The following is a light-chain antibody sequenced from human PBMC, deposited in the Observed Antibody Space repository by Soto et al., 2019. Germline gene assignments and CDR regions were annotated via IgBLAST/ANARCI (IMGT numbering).Light chain of an antibody. CDR2: GVS. V-gene: IGLV2-23*02. CDR1: SSDVGSYNL. J-gene: IGLJ1*01. Sequence: QSALTQPASVSGSPGQSITISCTGTSSDVGSYNLVSWYQQHPGKAPKLMIYGVSKRPSGVSNRFSGSKSGNTASLTISGLEVEEGADFYCCSYGGSSPPLVFESGPRVT. CDR3: CSYGGSSPPLV.